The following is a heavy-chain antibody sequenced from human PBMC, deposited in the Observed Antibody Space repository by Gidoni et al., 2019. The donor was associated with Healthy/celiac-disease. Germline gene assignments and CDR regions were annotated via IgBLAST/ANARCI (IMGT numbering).Heavy chain of an antibody. CDR3: ASLESPRRGVWGNYRYTPYYYGMDV. J-gene: IGHJ6*02. D-gene: IGHD3-16*02. CDR2: IYYSGST. V-gene: IGHV4-39*01. Sequence: QLQLQESGPGLVKPSETLSLTCTVSGCSISSSSYYWGWIRQPPGKGLEWIGSIYYSGSTYYNPSLKSRVTISVDTSKNQFSLKLSSVTAADTAVYYCASLESPRRGVWGNYRYTPYYYGMDVWGQGTTVTVSS. CDR1: GCSISSSSYY.